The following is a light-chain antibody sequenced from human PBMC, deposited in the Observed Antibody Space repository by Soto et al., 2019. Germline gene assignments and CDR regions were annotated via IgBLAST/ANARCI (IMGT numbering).Light chain of an antibody. CDR2: GAS. CDR3: QKYDSAPWT. V-gene: IGKV1-27*01. Sequence: QMTQSPSSLSASVGDRVTITCRASQGISNYIAWYQQKPGKVPKLLIYGASTLQSGVPSRLSGSGSGTDFTLIINSLQPEDVATYYCQKYDSAPWTFGQGTKVEIK. J-gene: IGKJ1*01. CDR1: QGISNY.